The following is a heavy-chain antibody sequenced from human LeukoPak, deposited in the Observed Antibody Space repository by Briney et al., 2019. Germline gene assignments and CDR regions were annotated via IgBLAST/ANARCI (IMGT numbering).Heavy chain of an antibody. CDR2: IYYGGYT. J-gene: IGHJ4*02. CDR3: QSRFLEWLLNY. Sequence: SETLSLTCTVSGGSISSNNYYWGWIRQPPGKGLEWIGSIYYGGYTYYNPSLKSRVTISVDTSKNQFSLKLSSVTAADTAIYYCQSRFLEWLLNYWGQGTLVTVSS. D-gene: IGHD3-3*01. CDR1: GGSISSNNYY. V-gene: IGHV4-39*01.